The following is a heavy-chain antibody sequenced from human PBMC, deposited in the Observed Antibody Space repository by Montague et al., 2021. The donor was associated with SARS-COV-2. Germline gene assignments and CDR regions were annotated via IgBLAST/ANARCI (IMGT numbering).Heavy chain of an antibody. D-gene: IGHD6-13*01. V-gene: IGHV2-70*11. CDR1: GFSLSTSGMC. CDR3: ARILVAAAGSPFDP. CDR2: IDWDDDK. J-gene: IGHJ5*02. Sequence: PALVKPTQTLTLTCTFSGFSLSTSGMCVSWIRQPPGKALEWLARIDWDDDKYYSTSLKARLTISKDTSTNQVVLTMTNMDPVDTATYYCARILVAAAGSPFDPWGQGTLVTVSS.